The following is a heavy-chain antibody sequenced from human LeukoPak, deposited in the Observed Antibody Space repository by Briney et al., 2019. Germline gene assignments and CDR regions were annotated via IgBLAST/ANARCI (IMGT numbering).Heavy chain of an antibody. J-gene: IGHJ4*02. CDR1: GFTVSSNF. Sequence: GGSLRLSCAASGFTVSSNFMSWVRQAPGKGLEWVSVIYSGGSTYYADSVKGRFNIYRDNSKNTLYLQMNSLRVEDTAVYYCALGLVTDYWGQGTLVTVSS. CDR2: IYSGGST. D-gene: IGHD3-9*01. CDR3: ALGLVTDY. V-gene: IGHV3-66*01.